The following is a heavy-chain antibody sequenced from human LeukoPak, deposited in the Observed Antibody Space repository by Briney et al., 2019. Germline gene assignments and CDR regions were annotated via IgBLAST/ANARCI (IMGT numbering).Heavy chain of an antibody. J-gene: IGHJ3*02. CDR1: GFTVSSNY. CDR2: IYTGGST. D-gene: IGHD5-12*01. CDR3: AREGGSGSDAFDI. V-gene: IGHV3-53*04. Sequence: GGSLRLSCAASGFTVSSNYMSWVRQAPGKGLEWVSVIYTGGSTSYADSVKGRFTISRHNSKNTLYLQMNSLRAEDTAVYYCAREGGSGSDAFDIWGQGTMVTVSS.